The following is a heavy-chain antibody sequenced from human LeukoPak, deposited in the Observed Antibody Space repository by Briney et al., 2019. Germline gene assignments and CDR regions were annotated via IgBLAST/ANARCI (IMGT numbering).Heavy chain of an antibody. D-gene: IGHD6-13*01. CDR1: GFTFGDYA. J-gene: IGHJ5*02. CDR3: TRDKGYSWFAEWFDP. Sequence: GGSLRLSCTASGFTFGDYAMSWFRQAPGKGLEWVGFIRSKAHGGTTEKAASLEGRFTISRDDSRNIVYLQMNSLKIEDTAIYYCTRDKGYSWFAEWFDPWGQGTLVTVSS. CDR2: IRSKAHGGTT. V-gene: IGHV3-49*03.